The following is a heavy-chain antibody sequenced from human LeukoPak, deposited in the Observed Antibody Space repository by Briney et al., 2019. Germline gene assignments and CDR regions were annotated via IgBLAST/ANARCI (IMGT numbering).Heavy chain of an antibody. CDR1: GGSFNGYY. Sequence: SETLSLTCAVYGGSFNGYYWGWIRQPPGKGLEWIGEINHSGSTNYSPSLKSRVTLSVDTSKNQFSLRLSSVTAADTAVYYFARRTFGGVIAYWGQGTLVTVPS. CDR2: INHSGST. CDR3: ARRTFGGVIAY. D-gene: IGHD3-16*02. J-gene: IGHJ4*02. V-gene: IGHV4-34*01.